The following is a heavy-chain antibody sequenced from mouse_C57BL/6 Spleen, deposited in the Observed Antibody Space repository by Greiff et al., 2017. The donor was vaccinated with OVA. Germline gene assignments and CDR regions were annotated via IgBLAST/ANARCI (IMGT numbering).Heavy chain of an antibody. J-gene: IGHJ2*01. CDR3: ARGGNYGNYVPFDY. Sequence: EVQLQQSGPELVKPGASVKISCKASGYTFTDYYMNWVKQSHGKSLEWIGDINPNNGGTSYNQKFKGKATLTVDKSSSTAYMELRSLTSEDSAVYYCARGGNYGNYVPFDYWGQGTTLTVSS. CDR2: INPNNGGT. D-gene: IGHD2-1*01. CDR1: GYTFTDYY. V-gene: IGHV1-26*01.